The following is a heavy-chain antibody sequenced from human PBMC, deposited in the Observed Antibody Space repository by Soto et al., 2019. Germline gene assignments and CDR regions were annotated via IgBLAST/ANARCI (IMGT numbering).Heavy chain of an antibody. Sequence: GESLKISCKGSGSSFTSYWLVCVRQMPGKGLEWMGIIYPGAADTRYSPSFRGQVTISADESISTAYMQWSSLKASDTAMYYCARRFDFGSGSGSYYYGLDVWGKGTTLTVSS. V-gene: IGHV5-51*01. CDR3: ARRFDFGSGSGSYYYGLDV. CDR1: GSSFTSYW. J-gene: IGHJ6*04. CDR2: IYPGAADT. D-gene: IGHD3-3*01.